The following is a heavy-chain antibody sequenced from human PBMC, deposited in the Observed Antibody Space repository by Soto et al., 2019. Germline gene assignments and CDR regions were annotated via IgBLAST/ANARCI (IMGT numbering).Heavy chain of an antibody. CDR2: IIPIFGTA. J-gene: IGHJ5*02. D-gene: IGHD2-2*01. Sequence: QVQLVQSGAEVKKPGSSVKVSCKASGGTFSSYAISWVRQAPGQGLEWMGGIIPIFGTANYAQKFQGRVTITADESTSTAYMEQSSLRSEDTAVYYSARANGCISTSCYFSLHNWFDPCGQGTLVTVSS. CDR1: GGTFSSYA. CDR3: ARANGCISTSCYFSLHNWFDP. V-gene: IGHV1-69*01.